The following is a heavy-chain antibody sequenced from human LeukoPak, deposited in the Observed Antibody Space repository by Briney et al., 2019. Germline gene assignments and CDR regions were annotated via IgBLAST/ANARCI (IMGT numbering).Heavy chain of an antibody. J-gene: IGHJ4*02. V-gene: IGHV3-21*01. CDR3: AREGSGSHYADY. CDR2: ISSSGGFQ. Sequence: PGGSLRLSCAASGFMFRSYSMNWVRQAPGKGLEWVSGISSSGGFQYYADSVKGRFIISRDNAKNSLYLQMNTLRADDMAVYYCAREGSGSHYADYWGQGTLVIVSS. CDR1: GFMFRSYS. D-gene: IGHD1-26*01.